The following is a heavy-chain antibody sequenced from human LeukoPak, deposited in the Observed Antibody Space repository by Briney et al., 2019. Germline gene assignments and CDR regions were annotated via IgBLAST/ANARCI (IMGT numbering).Heavy chain of an antibody. D-gene: IGHD1-1*01. CDR2: IYYSGST. CDR1: GGSISSYY. J-gene: IGHJ4*02. CDR3: ARERNGEAFDY. V-gene: IGHV4-59*01. Sequence: SETLSLTCTVSGGSISSYYWSWIRQPPGKGLEWIGYIYYSGSTNYNPSLKSRVTISVDTSKNQFSLKLSSVTAADTAVYYCARERNGEAFDYWGQGTLVTVSS.